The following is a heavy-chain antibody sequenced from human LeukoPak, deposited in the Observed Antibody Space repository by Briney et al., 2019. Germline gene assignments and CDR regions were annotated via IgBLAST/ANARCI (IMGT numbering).Heavy chain of an antibody. CDR3: ASDIDDYNTLPPLFQH. CDR1: GFTFSKYG. CDR2: IRYDGSKE. Sequence: PGKSLRLSCEVSGFTFSKYGMHWVRQAPGKGLEWVSTIRYDGSKEYYADSVRGRFTISRDNSGNTLFLQMDSLGAEDTAVYYCASDIDDYNTLPPLFQHWGQGTLVTVSS. D-gene: IGHD5-24*01. J-gene: IGHJ1*01. V-gene: IGHV3-33*01.